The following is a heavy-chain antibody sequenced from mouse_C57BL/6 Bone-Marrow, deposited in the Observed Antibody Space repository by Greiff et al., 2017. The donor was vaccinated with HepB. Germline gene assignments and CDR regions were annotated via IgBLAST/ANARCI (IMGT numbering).Heavy chain of an antibody. V-gene: IGHV5-4*01. CDR3: ARSGLDY. Sequence: EVQRVESGGGLVKPGGSLKLSCAASGFTFSSYAMSWVRQTPEKRLEWVATISDGGSYTYYPDNVKGRFTISRDNAKNNLYLQMSKLKSEDTAMYYCARSGLDYWGQGTTLTVSS. J-gene: IGHJ2*01. D-gene: IGHD4-1*01. CDR2: ISDGGSYT. CDR1: GFTFSSYA.